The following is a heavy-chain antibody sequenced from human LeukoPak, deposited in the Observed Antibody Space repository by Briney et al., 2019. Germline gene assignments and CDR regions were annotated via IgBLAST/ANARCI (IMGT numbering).Heavy chain of an antibody. CDR2: IYGDGRI. J-gene: IGHJ4*02. CDR1: GFTVTSNY. Sequence: PGGSLRLSCAASGFTVTSNYMSWVRQAPGKGLEWVSVIYGDGRIHYADSVKGRFTISRDDSMNTLYLQMNTLRAEDTAVYYCARESGYSYGLAGFFDYWGQGTLVTVSS. D-gene: IGHD5-18*01. CDR3: ARESGYSYGLAGFFDY. V-gene: IGHV3-53*01.